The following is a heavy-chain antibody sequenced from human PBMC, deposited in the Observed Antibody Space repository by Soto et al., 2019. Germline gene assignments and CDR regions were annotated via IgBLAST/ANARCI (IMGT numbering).Heavy chain of an antibody. CDR1: GYTFTSYD. Sequence: ASVKVSCKASGYTFTSYDINWVRQAPGQGLEWMGWINAYNGNTNYAQKGQGRVTMTTDTSTSTAYMELRSLRPDDTAVYYCARGPYDTPNWYFDLWGRGTLVTVSS. V-gene: IGHV1-18*01. CDR3: ARGPYDTPNWYFDL. CDR2: INAYNGNT. D-gene: IGHD3-22*01. J-gene: IGHJ2*01.